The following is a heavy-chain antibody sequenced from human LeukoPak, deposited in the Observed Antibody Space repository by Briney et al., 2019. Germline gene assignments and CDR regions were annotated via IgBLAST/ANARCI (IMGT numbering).Heavy chain of an antibody. CDR2: ISSSSSTI. CDR3: ARDTGVAAAGKYYMDV. D-gene: IGHD6-13*01. CDR1: GFTFSSYS. V-gene: IGHV3-48*01. J-gene: IGHJ6*03. Sequence: GSLRLSCAASGFTFSSYSMNWVRQAPGKGLEWVSYISSSSSTIYYADSVKGRFTISRDNAKNSLYLQMNSLRAEDTAVYYCARDTGVAAAGKYYMDVWGKGTTVTVSS.